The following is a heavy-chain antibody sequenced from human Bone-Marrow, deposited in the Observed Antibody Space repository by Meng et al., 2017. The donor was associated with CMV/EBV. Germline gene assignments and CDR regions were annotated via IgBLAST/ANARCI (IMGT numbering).Heavy chain of an antibody. D-gene: IGHD6-13*01. CDR1: GFTFNSYE. CDR2: ISSSGSTI. Sequence: GESLKISCAASGFTFNSYEMNWVRQAPGKGLEWVSYISSSGSTIYYADSVKGRFTISRDNAKNTLYLQMNTLRVEDTAVYYCVRDGHSWNFDYWGQGSLVTVSS. V-gene: IGHV3-48*03. CDR3: VRDGHSWNFDY. J-gene: IGHJ4*02.